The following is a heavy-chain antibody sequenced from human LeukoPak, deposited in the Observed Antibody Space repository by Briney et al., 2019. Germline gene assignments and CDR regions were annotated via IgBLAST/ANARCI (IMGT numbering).Heavy chain of an antibody. CDR1: GGSISIYY. D-gene: IGHD3-9*01. CDR2: IYYTGTT. V-gene: IGHV4-59*01. Sequence: SETLSLTCSVSGGSISIYYWTWIRQIPGKGLEWIGYIYYTGTTNYDPLFESRATISVDTSKNQFSLKLTSVTAADTAVYFCARGEDFERYYLAYWGQGTLVTVSS. J-gene: IGHJ4*02. CDR3: ARGEDFERYYLAY.